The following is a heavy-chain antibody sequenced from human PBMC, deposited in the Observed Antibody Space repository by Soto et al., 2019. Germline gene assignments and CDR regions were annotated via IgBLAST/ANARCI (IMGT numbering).Heavy chain of an antibody. CDR3: TRGPRVSSTGTGAH. V-gene: IGHV3-74*01. Sequence: GSLRLSCEASGFTFSAYWMHWVRQVPGKGLIWVSRISDDGSTTTYADSVKGRFTISRDNAKNTLYLQMNSLRADDTGLYYCTRGPRVSSTGTGAHWGQGTLVTVSS. CDR1: GFTFSAYW. CDR2: ISDDGSTT. J-gene: IGHJ4*02. D-gene: IGHD1-1*01.